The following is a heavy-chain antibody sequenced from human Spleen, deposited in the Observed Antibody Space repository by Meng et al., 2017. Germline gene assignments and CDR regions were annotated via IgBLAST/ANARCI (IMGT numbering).Heavy chain of an antibody. CDR3: ARDLAVGAISGSLAYLDY. CDR2: IWSDGNAQ. Sequence: GGSLRLSCAASGFTFSLYDMHWVRRTPGKGLEWVAVIWSDGNAQYYGESVRGRFTVSRDNSRNTLYLQMNSLRAEDTAVYYCARDLAVGAISGSLAYLDYWGQGTLVTVSS. D-gene: IGHD1-26*01. CDR1: GFTFSLYD. J-gene: IGHJ4*02. V-gene: IGHV3-33*01.